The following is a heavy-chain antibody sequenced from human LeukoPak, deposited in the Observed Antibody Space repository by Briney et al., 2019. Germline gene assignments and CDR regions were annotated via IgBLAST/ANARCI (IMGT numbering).Heavy chain of an antibody. CDR3: ARGHSGYDYHFDY. D-gene: IGHD5-12*01. V-gene: IGHV4-59*01. J-gene: IGHJ4*02. CDR1: GGSISSYY. CDR2: IYYSGST. Sequence: SETLSLTCTVSGGSISSYYWSWIRQPPGKGLEWIGYIYYSGSTNYNPSLKSRVTISVDTSKNQFSLKLSSVTAADTAVYYCARGHSGYDYHFDYWGQGTLVTVSS.